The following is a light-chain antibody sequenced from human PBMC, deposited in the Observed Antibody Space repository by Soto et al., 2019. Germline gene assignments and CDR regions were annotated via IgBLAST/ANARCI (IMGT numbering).Light chain of an antibody. CDR1: QSISIH. Sequence: DIQMAQSPSSLSASVGDRVTITCRASQSISIHLNWYQQKPGKAPKLLIYAASNLQGGVPSRFSGRGSGTEFTLTISSLQPEDFATYYCQQSDSVPLTGGGGTTVDIK. CDR2: AAS. CDR3: QQSDSVPLT. J-gene: IGKJ4*01. V-gene: IGKV1-39*01.